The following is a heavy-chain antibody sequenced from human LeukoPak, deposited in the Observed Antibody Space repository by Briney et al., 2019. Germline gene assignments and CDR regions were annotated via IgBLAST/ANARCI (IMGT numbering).Heavy chain of an antibody. CDR1: GFTVSSNY. CDR2: ISGSGGKT. CDR3: AKAGRGGAITMVRGVKGDYYYMDV. J-gene: IGHJ6*03. Sequence: GGSLRLSCAASGFTVSSNYMSWVRQAPGKGLEWVSGISGSGGKTYYADSVKGRFTISRDNSKNRLYLQMNSLRAEDKAVYYCAKAGRGGAITMVRGVKGDYYYMDVWGKGTTVNISS. D-gene: IGHD3-10*01. V-gene: IGHV3-23*01.